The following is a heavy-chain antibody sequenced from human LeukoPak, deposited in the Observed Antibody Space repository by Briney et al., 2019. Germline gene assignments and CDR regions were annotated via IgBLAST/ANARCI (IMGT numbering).Heavy chain of an antibody. CDR2: INHSGST. Sequence: SETLSLTCAVYGGSFSGYYWSWVRQPPGKGLEWIGEINHSGSTNYYPSLKSRVTISVDTSKNQFSLKLSSVTAADTAVYYCARDSYGSGSYYIGGMDVWGQGTAVTVSS. V-gene: IGHV4-34*01. J-gene: IGHJ6*02. CDR3: ARDSYGSGSYYIGGMDV. D-gene: IGHD3-10*01. CDR1: GGSFSGYY.